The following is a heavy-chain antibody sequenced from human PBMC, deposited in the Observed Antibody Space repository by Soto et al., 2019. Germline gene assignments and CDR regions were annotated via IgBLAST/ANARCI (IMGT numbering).Heavy chain of an antibody. Sequence: PSETLSLTCQVSGDSVSSGRDFWSWIRQHPGMALEWIGYISYSGTTYYTPSLRSRVSISIDTSQNQFSLRLDSVTAADTAVYYCARGRPMLGAKTFFDYWGQGTRVTVPQ. D-gene: IGHD1-26*01. V-gene: IGHV4-31*03. CDR2: ISYSGTT. J-gene: IGHJ4*02. CDR3: ARGRPMLGAKTFFDY. CDR1: GDSVSSGRDF.